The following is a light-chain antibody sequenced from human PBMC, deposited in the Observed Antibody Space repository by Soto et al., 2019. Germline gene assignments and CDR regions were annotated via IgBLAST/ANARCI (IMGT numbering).Light chain of an antibody. CDR2: DAS. CDR1: QSISSY. J-gene: IGKJ5*01. CDR3: QQRSNWPSIT. V-gene: IGKV3-11*01. Sequence: IVLTQSPAALSFSQGERATLSCRASQSISSYLAWYQQKPGQAPRLLIYDASNRATGIPARFSGSGSGTDFTLTISSLEPEDFAVYYCQQRSNWPSITFGQGRRPEIK.